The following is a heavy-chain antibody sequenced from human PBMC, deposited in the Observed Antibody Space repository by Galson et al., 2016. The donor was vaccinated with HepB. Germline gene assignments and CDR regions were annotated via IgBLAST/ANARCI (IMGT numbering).Heavy chain of an antibody. CDR2: IDEEGSET. D-gene: IGHD1-1*01. CDR3: AKGGPQGTGTLDS. Sequence: LRLSCAASGFIFSDDWTHWVRQTAGRGLVYIAHIDEEGSETSYADSVKGRFTISRDNAKNTVFLQMNRLRADDTAVYFCAKGGPQGTGTLDSWGQGTQVTVSS. J-gene: IGHJ4*02. CDR1: GFIFSDDW. V-gene: IGHV3-74*01.